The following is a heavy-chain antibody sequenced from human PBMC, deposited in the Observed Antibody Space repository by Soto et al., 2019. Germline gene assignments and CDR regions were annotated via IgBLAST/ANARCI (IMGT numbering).Heavy chain of an antibody. CDR3: AKDSWAIFGVPAGEYYAMDA. V-gene: IGHV3-23*01. CDR2: ISGSGGTT. D-gene: IGHD3-3*01. J-gene: IGHJ6*02. Sequence: PXVSLRLACVACGLTVENYAVSWVRPAPGKGLEWVSAISGSGGTTYYSDSVKGRFTISRDNSKNTVYLQMNDLRVEDAAEYFCAKDSWAIFGVPAGEYYAMDACGQRTTVTVSS. CDR1: GLTVENYA.